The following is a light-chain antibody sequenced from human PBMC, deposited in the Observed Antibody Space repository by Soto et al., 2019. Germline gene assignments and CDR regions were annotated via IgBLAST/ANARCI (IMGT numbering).Light chain of an antibody. J-gene: IGKJ1*01. Sequence: DIQMTQSPSTLSASVGDRVTISCRASQGITSWLAWYQQKPGKAPKLLIYKASSLESGVPSRFSGSGSGTDFTLTISSLQPDDFATYYCQQFNSYSLTFGQGTKVEIK. CDR3: QQFNSYSLT. V-gene: IGKV1-5*03. CDR1: QGITSW. CDR2: KAS.